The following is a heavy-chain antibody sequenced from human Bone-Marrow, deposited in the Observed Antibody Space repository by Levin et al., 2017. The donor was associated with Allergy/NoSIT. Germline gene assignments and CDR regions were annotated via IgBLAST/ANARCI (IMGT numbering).Heavy chain of an antibody. CDR1: GGSISSYY. V-gene: IGHV4-59*01. D-gene: IGHD6-6*01. Sequence: PSETLSLTCTVSGGSISSYYWSWIRQPPGKGLEWIGYIYYSGSTNYNPSLKSRVTISVDTSKNQFSLKLSSVTAADTAVYYCATSLYSSSLYYFDYWGQGTLVTVSS. CDR3: ATSLYSSSLYYFDY. J-gene: IGHJ4*02. CDR2: IYYSGST.